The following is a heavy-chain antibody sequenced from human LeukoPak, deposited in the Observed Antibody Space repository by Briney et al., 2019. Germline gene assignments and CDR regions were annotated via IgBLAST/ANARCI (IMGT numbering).Heavy chain of an antibody. D-gene: IGHD5-12*01. J-gene: IGHJ4*02. CDR2: IYTSGST. CDR3: ARGVMSGYGYYFDY. V-gene: IGHV4-4*07. Sequence: SSETLSLTCTVSGGSISSYHWSWIRQPAGKGLEWIGRIYTSGSTNYNPSLKSRVTMSVDTSKNQFSLKLSSVTAADTAVYYCARGVMSGYGYYFDYWGQGTLVTVSS. CDR1: GGSISSYH.